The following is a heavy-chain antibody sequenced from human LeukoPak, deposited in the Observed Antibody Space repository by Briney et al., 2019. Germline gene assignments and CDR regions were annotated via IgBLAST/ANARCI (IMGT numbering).Heavy chain of an antibody. CDR3: ARGYSYGYFDY. Sequence: GGSLRLSCAASGFTVSSNDMSWVRQAPGRGLEWVSVIYTVGNTYYAESVKGRFTISRDDSKNTLYLQMNSLRAEDTAVYYCARGYSYGYFDYWGQGTLVTVSS. D-gene: IGHD5-18*01. CDR1: GFTVSSND. V-gene: IGHV3-53*01. J-gene: IGHJ4*02. CDR2: IYTVGNT.